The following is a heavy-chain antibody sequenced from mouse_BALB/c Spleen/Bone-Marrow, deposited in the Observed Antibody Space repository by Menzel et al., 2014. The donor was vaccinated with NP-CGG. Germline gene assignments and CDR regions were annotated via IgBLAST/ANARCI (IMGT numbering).Heavy chain of an antibody. D-gene: IGHD1-2*01. V-gene: IGHV1-61*01. Sequence: QVQLQQSGVELVRPGASVKLSCKASGYTFTSYWMHWIKQRPGQGLEWIGTIHLYDSETHYNQKFKDKATLTVDKSSSTTYMQLCRLPTEDSAVYSCARVNDYGYAWFAYWDQGTLVTISA. CDR3: ARVNDYGYAWFAY. CDR2: IHLYDSET. CDR1: GYTFTSYW. J-gene: IGHJ3*01.